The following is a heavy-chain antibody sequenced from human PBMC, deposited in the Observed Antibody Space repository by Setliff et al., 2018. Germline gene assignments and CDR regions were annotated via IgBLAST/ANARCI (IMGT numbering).Heavy chain of an antibody. J-gene: IGHJ5*02. CDR1: TFTFSKYA. D-gene: IGHD3-3*01. Sequence: GGSLRLSCVASTFTFSKYAITWVRQAPGKGLEWVANINQGGGDQFYVDSVRGRFIISRDNAKSSLYLHMNSLRADDTAVYYCSRDVYDFRTGLAAPWGQGTLVTVSS. CDR3: SRDVYDFRTGLAAP. V-gene: IGHV3-7*01. CDR2: INQGGGDQ.